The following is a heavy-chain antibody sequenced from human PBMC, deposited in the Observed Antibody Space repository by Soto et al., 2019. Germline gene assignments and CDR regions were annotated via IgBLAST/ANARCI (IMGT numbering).Heavy chain of an antibody. CDR1: GYTFTSYA. V-gene: IGHV1-3*01. Sequence: QVQLVQSGAEVKKPGGSVKVSCKASGYTFTSYAMHWVRQAPGQRLEWMGWINAGNGNTKYSQNFHGRVTITRDTSASTAYMELGSLRSEDTAVYNCARSIRLAGDYWGQGTLVTVSS. J-gene: IGHJ4*02. CDR2: INAGNGNT. CDR3: ARSIRLAGDY.